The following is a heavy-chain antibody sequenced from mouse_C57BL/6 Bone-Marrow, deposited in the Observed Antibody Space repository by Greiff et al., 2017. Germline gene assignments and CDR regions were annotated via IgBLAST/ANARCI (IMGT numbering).Heavy chain of an antibody. Sequence: QVQLQQSGAELVKPGDSVKLSCKAPGYTFTSYWMYWVKQRTGQGLEWIGMMHPNSGSNNYKEKIKSKATLTVDKSSSTAFMQYISLTSEDAAVYYCARTSMSTVFSFDYWGQGTTLTVSS. CDR3: ARTSMSTVFSFDY. CDR1: GYTFTSYW. J-gene: IGHJ2*01. D-gene: IGHD1-1*01. CDR2: MHPNSGSN. V-gene: IGHV1-64*01.